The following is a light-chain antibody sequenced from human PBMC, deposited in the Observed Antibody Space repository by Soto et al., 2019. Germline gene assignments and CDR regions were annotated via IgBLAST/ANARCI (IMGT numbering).Light chain of an antibody. CDR1: NSNIGAGYD. J-gene: IGLJ2*01. CDR2: ANS. V-gene: IGLV1-40*01. CDR3: QSYDSSLSGSVV. Sequence: QSVLTQPPSVSGAPGQRVTISCTGSNSNIGAGYDIHWYQQLPGTAPKLLIYANSNRPSGVPDRFSGSKSGTSASLAITGLRAEDEADYYCQSYDSSLSGSVVFGGGTKLTVL.